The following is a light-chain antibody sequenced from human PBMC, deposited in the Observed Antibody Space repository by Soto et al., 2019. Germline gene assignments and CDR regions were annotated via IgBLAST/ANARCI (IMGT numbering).Light chain of an antibody. CDR3: QQYSNWLPIT. CDR1: QSVNSD. Sequence: EIVMTQSPATLSVSPGERATLSCRASQSVNSDLAWYQQKPGQAPRLLIYAASTRATGIPPRFSGSGSGTEFTLPISSLQSEDFAIYYCQQYSNWLPITFGQGTRLEIK. J-gene: IGKJ5*01. V-gene: IGKV3-15*01. CDR2: AAS.